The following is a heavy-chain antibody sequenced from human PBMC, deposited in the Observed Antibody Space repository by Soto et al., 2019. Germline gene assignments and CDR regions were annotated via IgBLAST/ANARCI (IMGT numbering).Heavy chain of an antibody. V-gene: IGHV5-51*01. CDR1: GYNYNLHW. J-gene: IGHJ6*02. D-gene: IGHD3-16*01. Sequence: GESLKISCRGPGYNYNLHWISWVRQKPGRGLEWMGIIYSGDSDTRYNPSFQGQVTISVDKSINTAYLQWDSLEASDTATYYCAGHLRSYDFFQYYYGIDVWGQGSTVTVSS. CDR3: AGHLRSYDFFQYYYGIDV. CDR2: IYSGDSDT.